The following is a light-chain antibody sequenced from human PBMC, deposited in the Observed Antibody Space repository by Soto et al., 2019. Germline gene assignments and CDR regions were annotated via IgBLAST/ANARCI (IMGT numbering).Light chain of an antibody. V-gene: IGLV1-40*01. CDR1: SSNIGAGYD. CDR2: GDS. CDR3: SSFRSSSTSYV. Sequence: QSVLTQPPSVSGAPGQRVTISCTGSSSNIGAGYDVHWYQQHPGTAPKLLIYGDSNRPSGVSNRFSGSKSANTASLTISGLQAEDEADYYCSSFRSSSTSYVFGTGTKVTVL. J-gene: IGLJ1*01.